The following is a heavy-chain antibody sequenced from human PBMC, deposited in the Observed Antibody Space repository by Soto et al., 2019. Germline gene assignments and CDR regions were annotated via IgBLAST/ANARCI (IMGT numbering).Heavy chain of an antibody. CDR1: GFMFSDYG. V-gene: IGHV3-33*01. D-gene: IGHD6-19*01. Sequence: ESGGGVVHPGRSLRLSCAASGFMFSDYGMHWVRQAPGKGLEWVAIIWYDGNYKYYSESAKGRFTISRDNSNNTLYLQMNNLGVEDTAVYFCAREGAGAGSQDFWGQGTLVTVSS. J-gene: IGHJ4*02. CDR3: AREGAGAGSQDF. CDR2: IWYDGNYK.